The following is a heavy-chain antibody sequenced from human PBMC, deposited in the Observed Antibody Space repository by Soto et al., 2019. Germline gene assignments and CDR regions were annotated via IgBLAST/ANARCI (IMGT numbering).Heavy chain of an antibody. CDR1: GGSISRNNW. CDR3: ARLDPLVRGVILFDP. Sequence: SETLSLTCAVSGGSISRNNWWSWVRQPPGKGLEWIGEIYHSGSTNYNPSLKSRVTISVDTSKNQFSLKLSSVTAADTAVYYCARLDPLVRGVILFDPWGQGTLVTVSS. V-gene: IGHV4-4*02. D-gene: IGHD3-10*01. CDR2: IYHSGST. J-gene: IGHJ5*02.